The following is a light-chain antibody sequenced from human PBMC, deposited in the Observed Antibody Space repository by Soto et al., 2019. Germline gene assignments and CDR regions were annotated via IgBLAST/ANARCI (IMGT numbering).Light chain of an antibody. CDR1: QSISN. CDR3: QQYDNWPVT. CDR2: GAS. Sequence: EIVMTQSPAALSVSPGERVTFSCRASQSISNLAWYQHKPGQTPRLLIYGASTGATGIPARFSGGGSGTEFTLTINGLQSEDFAIYYCQQYDNWPVTFGGGTKVDNK. V-gene: IGKV3-15*01. J-gene: IGKJ4*01.